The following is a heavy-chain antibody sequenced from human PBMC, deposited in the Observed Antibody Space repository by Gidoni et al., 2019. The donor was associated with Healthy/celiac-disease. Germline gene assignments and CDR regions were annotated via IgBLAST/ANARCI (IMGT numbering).Heavy chain of an antibody. Sequence: QVQLVQSGAELKKPGASVKFSCKASGYTFSSYDINRVRQATGQGLEWMEWMTRNSGNTGYAQKFQGRVTMTRNTSISTAYMGLSSLRSEDTAVYYCARGRDTAMVTSLDDACDIWGQGTMVTVSS. J-gene: IGHJ3*02. CDR3: ARGRDTAMVTSLDDACDI. V-gene: IGHV1-8*01. CDR2: MTRNSGNT. CDR1: GYTFSSYD. D-gene: IGHD5-18*01.